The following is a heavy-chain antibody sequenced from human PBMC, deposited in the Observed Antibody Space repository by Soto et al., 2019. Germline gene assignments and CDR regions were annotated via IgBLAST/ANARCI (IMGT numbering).Heavy chain of an antibody. Sequence: SETLSLTCAVSGGSISSGGYSWSWIRQPPGKGLEWIGYIYHSGSTYYNPSLKSRVTISVDRSKNQFSLKLSSVTAADTAVYYCVRENIILVPPSRPFDPWGQGTLVTVSS. CDR2: IYHSGST. CDR1: GGSISSGGYS. J-gene: IGHJ5*02. D-gene: IGHD2-2*01. V-gene: IGHV4-30-2*01. CDR3: VRENIILVPPSRPFDP.